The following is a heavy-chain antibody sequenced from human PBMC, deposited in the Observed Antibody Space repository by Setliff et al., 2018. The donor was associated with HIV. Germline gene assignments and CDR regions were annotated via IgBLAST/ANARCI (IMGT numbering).Heavy chain of an antibody. D-gene: IGHD5-12*01. J-gene: IGHJ4*02. CDR2: VNHRGSP. CDR3: ARGHGWLRT. Sequence: SETLSLTCAVYGESFNEYFWTWIRQSPGKGLEWIGEVNHRGSPNYNPSLKRHFNISVDISKNQISLTLKSLIAADTAVYYCARGHGWLRTWGQGTLVTVSS. CDR1: GESFNEYF. V-gene: IGHV4-34*01.